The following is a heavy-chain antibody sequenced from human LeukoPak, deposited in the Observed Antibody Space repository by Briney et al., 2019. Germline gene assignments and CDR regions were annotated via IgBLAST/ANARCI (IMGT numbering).Heavy chain of an antibody. D-gene: IGHD3-10*01. Sequence: TGESLRISGKGSGYSFTSYWISWVRQMPGKGLEWMGFGYPRDFDTRYSPSFQGQVTISVDKSISTAYLQWSSLKAPDTAMYYCARHSSERDYWGQGTLVTVSS. CDR1: GYSFTSYW. CDR2: GYPRDFDT. CDR3: ARHSSERDY. V-gene: IGHV5-51*01. J-gene: IGHJ4*02.